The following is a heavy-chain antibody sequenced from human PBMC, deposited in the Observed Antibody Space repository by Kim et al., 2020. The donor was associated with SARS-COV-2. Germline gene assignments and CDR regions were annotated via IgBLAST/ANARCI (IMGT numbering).Heavy chain of an antibody. V-gene: IGHV4-59*01. CDR2: IYYSGST. CDR1: GGSISSYY. D-gene: IGHD2-15*01. J-gene: IGHJ5*02. CDR3: ARVAATLDGWFDP. Sequence: SETLSLTCTVSGGSISSYYWSWIRQPPGKGLEWIGYIYYSGSTNYNPSLKSRVTISVDTSKNQFSLKLSSVTAADTAVYYCARVAATLDGWFDPWGQGTLVTVSS.